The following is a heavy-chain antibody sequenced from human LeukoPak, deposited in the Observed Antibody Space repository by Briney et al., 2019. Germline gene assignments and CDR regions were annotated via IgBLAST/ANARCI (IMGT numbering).Heavy chain of an antibody. CDR2: IIPIFGTA. J-gene: IGHJ4*02. CDR3: AVGYSSGWYVLDY. CDR1: GGTFSSYA. D-gene: IGHD6-19*01. V-gene: IGHV1-69*05. Sequence: SVTLSCTVSGGTFSSYAISWVRQAHGQGIEWKGGIIPIFGTATYAQKFQGRVTITTDEATSTTYMELSSLRSEDTAVYYCAVGYSSGWYVLDYWGQGTVVTVSS.